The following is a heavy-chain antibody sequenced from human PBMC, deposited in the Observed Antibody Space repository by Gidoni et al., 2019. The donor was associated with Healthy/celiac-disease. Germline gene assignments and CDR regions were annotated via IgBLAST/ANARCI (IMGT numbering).Heavy chain of an antibody. CDR3: ASSRVGTTQISAFDI. CDR1: GYRFTCYW. CDR2: IYPSDSDT. Sequence: EVQLVQSGAEVKKPGESLKISCKGSGYRFTCYWIGWVRQMPGKGLEWMGIIYPSDSDTRYSPSFQGQVTISADKSISTAYLQWSSLKASDTAMYYCASSRVGTTQISAFDIWGQGTMVTVSS. V-gene: IGHV5-51*01. J-gene: IGHJ3*02. D-gene: IGHD1-7*01.